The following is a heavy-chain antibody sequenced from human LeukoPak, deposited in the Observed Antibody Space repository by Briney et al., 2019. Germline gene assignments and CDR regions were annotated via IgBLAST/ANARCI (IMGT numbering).Heavy chain of an antibody. V-gene: IGHV4-4*07. CDR2: MYTSGET. CDR3: AAGSQSTALIK. Sequence: PSETLSLTCTVSGXSISSYYWGWIRQPAGKGLEWIGRMYTSGETNYNPTLKSRVTISLDTSKNQFSLRLSSVTAADTAVYYCAAGSQSTALIKWGQGTLVTVSS. J-gene: IGHJ4*02. D-gene: IGHD5-18*01. CDR1: GXSISSYY.